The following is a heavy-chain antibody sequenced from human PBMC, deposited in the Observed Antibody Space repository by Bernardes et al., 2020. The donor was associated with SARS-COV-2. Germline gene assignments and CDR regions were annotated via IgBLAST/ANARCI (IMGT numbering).Heavy chain of an antibody. V-gene: IGHV3-33*01. J-gene: IGHJ4*02. CDR2: IWSDGNNQ. CDR1: GFTLSNYG. CDR3: ARSRDGYNHGQGY. Sequence: GGSLRLSCAASGFTLSNYGMHWVRQVPGKGLEWVAAIWSDGNNQKYAESVKGRFTVSRDNSKNTLYLQMNSLRAEDTAVYYCARSRDGYNHGQGYWGQGTLVTVSS. D-gene: IGHD5-12*01.